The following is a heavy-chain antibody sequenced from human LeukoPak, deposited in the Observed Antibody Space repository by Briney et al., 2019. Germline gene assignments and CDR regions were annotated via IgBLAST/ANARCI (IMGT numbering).Heavy chain of an antibody. D-gene: IGHD2-15*01. CDR3: ARAGAVVDNWFDP. J-gene: IGHJ5*02. Sequence: GGSLRLSCAASGFTFNVYSMNWVRQAPGKGLEWVSFISSSLDSSMYYADSVKGRFTISRDNAKNSLYLQMNSLRAEDTAVYYCARAGAVVDNWFDPWGQGTLVTVSS. CDR2: ISSSLDSSM. V-gene: IGHV3-48*01. CDR1: GFTFNVYS.